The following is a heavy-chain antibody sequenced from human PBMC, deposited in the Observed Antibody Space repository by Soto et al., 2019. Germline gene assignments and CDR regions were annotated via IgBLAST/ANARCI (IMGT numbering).Heavy chain of an antibody. CDR1: GFTFINYA. CDR3: AKDYGSSRYFFDY. V-gene: IGHV3-23*01. J-gene: IGHJ4*02. D-gene: IGHD6-19*01. Sequence: EVQLLESGGGFVQPGGSLRLSCAASGFTFINYAMSWVRQAPGEGLEWVSTISGSGANTHYADSVKGRFSISRDNSRNTLYILMNSLRAEDTAVYYCAKDYGSSRYFFDYWGQGALVTVSS. CDR2: ISGSGANT.